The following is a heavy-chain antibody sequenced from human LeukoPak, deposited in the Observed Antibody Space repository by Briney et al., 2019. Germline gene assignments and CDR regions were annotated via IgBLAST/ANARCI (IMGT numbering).Heavy chain of an antibody. CDR1: GYTFTNYA. Sequence: ASVKVSCKASGYTFTNYAMNWVRQAPGQGLEWMGWINTYTGNPTYAQGFTGRFDFSVDTSVNTAYLQITSLKAEDTALYYCARHHSTRWSTSRNNWVDPWGQGTLVTVSS. J-gene: IGHJ5*02. CDR2: INTYTGNP. D-gene: IGHD6-13*01. V-gene: IGHV7-4-1*02. CDR3: ARHHSTRWSTSRNNWVDP.